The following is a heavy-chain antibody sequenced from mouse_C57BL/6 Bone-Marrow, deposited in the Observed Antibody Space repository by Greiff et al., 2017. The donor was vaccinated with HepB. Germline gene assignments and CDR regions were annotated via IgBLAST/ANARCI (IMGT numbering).Heavy chain of an antibody. D-gene: IGHD1-1*01. CDR1: GYTFTSYW. Sequence: QVQLKQPGAELVKPGASVKMSCKASGYTFTSYWITWVKQRPGQGLEWIGDIYPGSGSTNYNEKFKSKATLTVDTSSSTAYMQLSSLTSEDSAVYYCARSTVVEEDYAMDYWGQGTSVTVSS. J-gene: IGHJ4*01. CDR3: ARSTVVEEDYAMDY. V-gene: IGHV1-55*01. CDR2: IYPGSGST.